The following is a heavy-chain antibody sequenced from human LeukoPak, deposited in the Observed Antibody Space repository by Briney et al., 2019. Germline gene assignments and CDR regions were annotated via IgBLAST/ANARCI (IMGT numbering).Heavy chain of an antibody. Sequence: GGSLRLSCAASGFTFSSYTMNWVRQVPGKGLEWVSAISGSGGSTYYADSVKGRFTISRDNSKNTLYLQMNSLRAEDTAVYYCAKVWNWGSRDAFDIWGQGTMVTVSS. CDR1: GFTFSSYT. D-gene: IGHD7-27*01. V-gene: IGHV3-23*01. J-gene: IGHJ3*02. CDR3: AKVWNWGSRDAFDI. CDR2: ISGSGGST.